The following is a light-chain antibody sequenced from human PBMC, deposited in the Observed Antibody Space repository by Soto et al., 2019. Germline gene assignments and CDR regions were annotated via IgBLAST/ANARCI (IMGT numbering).Light chain of an antibody. V-gene: IGKV3-15*01. CDR1: QSGRSN. CDR2: GAF. CDR3: QLYGSSSIT. Sequence: EIVMTQSPATVSVSPWERATLSCTASQSGRSNLAWYQQKPGQAPSLLIYGAFTRATGIPTRFSGTGSGTEVTLTIGSLQSEDFAVYYCQLYGSSSITFGQGTRLEI. J-gene: IGKJ5*01.